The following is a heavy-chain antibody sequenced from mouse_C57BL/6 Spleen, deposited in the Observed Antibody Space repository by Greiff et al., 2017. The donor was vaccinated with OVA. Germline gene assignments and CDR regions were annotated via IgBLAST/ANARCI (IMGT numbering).Heavy chain of an antibody. CDR2: ISYDGSN. CDR1: GYSITSGYY. J-gene: IGHJ3*01. V-gene: IGHV3-6*01. Sequence: EVKLMESGPGLVKPSQSLSLTCSVTGYSITSGYYWNWIRQFPGNKLEWMGYISYDGSNNYNPSLKNRISITRDTSKNQFFLKLNSVTTEDTATYYCAIDYDDWFAYWGQGTLVTVSA. D-gene: IGHD2-4*01. CDR3: AIDYDDWFAY.